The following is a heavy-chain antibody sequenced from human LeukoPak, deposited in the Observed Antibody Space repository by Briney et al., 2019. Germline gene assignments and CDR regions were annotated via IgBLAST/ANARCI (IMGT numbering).Heavy chain of an antibody. D-gene: IGHD5-24*01. J-gene: IGHJ4*02. CDR3: ARASRRWLQLGGFDY. CDR2: IGTAGDT. CDR1: GFTFSSYD. V-gene: IGHV3-13*01. Sequence: PGGSLRLSCAASGFTFSSYDMHWVRQATGKGLEWVSAIGTAGDTYYPGSVKGRFTISRENAKNSLYLQMNSLRAGDTAVYYCARASRRWLQLGGFDYWGQGTLVTVSS.